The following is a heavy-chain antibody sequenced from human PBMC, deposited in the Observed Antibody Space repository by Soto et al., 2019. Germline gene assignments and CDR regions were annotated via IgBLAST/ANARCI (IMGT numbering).Heavy chain of an antibody. D-gene: IGHD4-4*01. CDR1: GYTFTSYC. V-gene: IGHV1-18*04. Sequence: ASVNVAFKSSGYTFTSYCISWVRQAPGQGLECMGWISAYNGNTNYAQKLQGRVTMTTDTSTSTAYMELRSLRSDDTAVYYCARDFYDSNYEPYYYGMDVWGQGTTVTVSS. CDR2: ISAYNGNT. CDR3: ARDFYDSNYEPYYYGMDV. J-gene: IGHJ6*02.